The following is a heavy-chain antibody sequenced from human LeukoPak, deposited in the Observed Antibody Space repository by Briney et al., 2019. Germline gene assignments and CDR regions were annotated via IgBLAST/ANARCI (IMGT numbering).Heavy chain of an antibody. V-gene: IGHV4-4*07. Sequence: SETLSLTCTVSGGSISSYYWSWIRQPAGKGLEWIGRIYTSGSTNYNPSLKSRVTISVDTSKNQFSLKLSSVTAADTAVYYCARDSSDYSSGWYGYFQHWGQGTLVTVSS. CDR2: IYTSGST. CDR1: GGSISSYY. D-gene: IGHD6-19*01. J-gene: IGHJ1*01. CDR3: ARDSSDYSSGWYGYFQH.